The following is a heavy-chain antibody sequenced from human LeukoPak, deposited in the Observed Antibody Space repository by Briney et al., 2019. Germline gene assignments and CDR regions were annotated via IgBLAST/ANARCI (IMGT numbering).Heavy chain of an antibody. Sequence: GGSLRLSCAASGFTFSSYGMHWVRQAPGKGLEWVANIKQDGSEKYYVDSVKGRFTISRDNAKDSLYLQMNSLRAEDTAVYYCARDSRGGNVDYWGQGTLVTVSS. V-gene: IGHV3-7*01. CDR3: ARDSRGGNVDY. CDR2: IKQDGSEK. D-gene: IGHD2-15*01. CDR1: GFTFSSYG. J-gene: IGHJ4*02.